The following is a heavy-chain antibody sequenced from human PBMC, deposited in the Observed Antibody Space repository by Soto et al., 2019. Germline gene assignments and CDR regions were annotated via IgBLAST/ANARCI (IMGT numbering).Heavy chain of an antibody. CDR2: ITNSGDNT. V-gene: IGHV3-23*01. CDR1: VISFSNYG. CDR3: TAPQWELLH. Sequence: GSLRLSCAASVISFSNYGLTWVRQAPGKGLEWVSSITNSGDNTYYADSVKGRFTISRDKSKNTLYLQMNSLRAQDTAVYYCTAPQWELLHWGQGTLVTVSS. D-gene: IGHD1-26*01. J-gene: IGHJ4*02.